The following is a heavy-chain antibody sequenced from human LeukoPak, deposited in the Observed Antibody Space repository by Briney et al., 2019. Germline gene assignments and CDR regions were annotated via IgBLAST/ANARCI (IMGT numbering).Heavy chain of an antibody. CDR2: INCSGST. Sequence: SETLSLTCTVSGRSISSSCYYWGRILQPPGKGLEWIGVINCSGSTYYNLSLKSPFTISVDTSKNQFSMKLSMVTAADTAVYYCGRDGVTGYYDILTGSGAYYYYMDVWGKGTTVTVSS. D-gene: IGHD3-9*01. V-gene: IGHV4-39*07. J-gene: IGHJ6*03. CDR3: GRDGVTGYYDILTGSGAYYYYMDV. CDR1: GRSISSSCYY.